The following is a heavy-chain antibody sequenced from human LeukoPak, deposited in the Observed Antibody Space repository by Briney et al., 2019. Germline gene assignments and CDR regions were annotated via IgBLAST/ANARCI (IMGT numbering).Heavy chain of an antibody. CDR2: IFYSGST. D-gene: IGHD3-16*01. CDR3: AGGFDSNPDY. CDR1: GGSISSYY. Sequence: SETLPLTCTVSGGSISSYYWSWIRQSPGKGLEWIGYIFYSGSTNYNPSLKSRVTISIDTSKNHFSLKLSSVTAADTAVYYCAGGFDSNPDYWGQGTLVTVSS. J-gene: IGHJ4*02. V-gene: IGHV4-59*01.